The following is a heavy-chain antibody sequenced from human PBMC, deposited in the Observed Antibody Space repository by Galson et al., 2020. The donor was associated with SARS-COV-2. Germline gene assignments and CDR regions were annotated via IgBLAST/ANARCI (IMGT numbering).Heavy chain of an antibody. CDR3: ARGVVSSWFDF. D-gene: IGHD6-13*01. CDR2: SSAAHGAT. Sequence: ASVKVSCKASGYTCTRYNVHWVRKAPGQRLEWMGWSSAAHGATTYSQKYQGRVTVTRDTSASAAYMELSSLRSEDTAVYDCARGVVSSWFDFWSQGSLVTVYS. V-gene: IGHV1-3*01. CDR1: GYTCTRYN. J-gene: IGHJ4*02.